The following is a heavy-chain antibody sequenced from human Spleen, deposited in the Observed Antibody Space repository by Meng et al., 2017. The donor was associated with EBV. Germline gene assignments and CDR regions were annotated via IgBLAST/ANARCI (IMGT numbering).Heavy chain of an antibody. CDR3: ARDGGYGGPDYFDF. D-gene: IGHD4-23*01. J-gene: IGHJ4*02. CDR2: FSFSGTT. V-gene: IGHV4-59*01. Sequence: QVTLQESGPGLVKPSETLSLTCNVSGDSISRNYWSWIRQSPGKGLEWIGYFSFSGTTVYNPSLSSRVTMSVDTSKNQFSLNLTSVTTADTAVYYCARDGGYGGPDYFDFWGQGTLVTVSS. CDR1: GDSISRNY.